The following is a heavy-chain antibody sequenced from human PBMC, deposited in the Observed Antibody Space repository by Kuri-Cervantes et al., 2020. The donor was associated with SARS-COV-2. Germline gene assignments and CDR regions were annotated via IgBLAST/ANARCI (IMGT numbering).Heavy chain of an antibody. Sequence: SETLSLTCTVSGGPISSSSYYWGWIRQPPGKGLEWIGSIYYSGSTYYNPSLKSRVTISVDTSKNQFSLKLSSVTAADTAVYYCARHQRGPQRYDSSGKFDYWGQGTLVTVSS. CDR1: GGPISSSSYY. CDR3: ARHQRGPQRYDSSGKFDY. V-gene: IGHV4-39*01. D-gene: IGHD3-22*01. CDR2: IYYSGST. J-gene: IGHJ4*02.